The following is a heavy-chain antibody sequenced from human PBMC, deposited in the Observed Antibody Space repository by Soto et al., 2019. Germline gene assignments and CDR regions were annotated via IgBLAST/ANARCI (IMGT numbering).Heavy chain of an antibody. CDR1: GYTFTSYG. J-gene: IGHJ4*02. CDR2: ISAYNGNT. V-gene: IGHV1-18*01. CDR3: AREGDYDRSGYYLWGYYFDY. D-gene: IGHD3-22*01. Sequence: QVQLVQSGAEVKKPGASVKVSCKASGYTFTSYGISWVRQAPGQGLEWMGWISAYNGNTNYAQKLQGRVTMTTDTSTSTAYMELRSLRSDDTAVYYCAREGDYDRSGYYLWGYYFDYWGQGTLVTVSS.